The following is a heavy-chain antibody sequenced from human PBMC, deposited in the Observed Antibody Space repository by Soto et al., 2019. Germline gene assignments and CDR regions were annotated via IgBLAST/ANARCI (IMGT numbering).Heavy chain of an antibody. CDR2: INAGNGNT. CDR3: ARSIVVLTAADY. V-gene: IGHV1-3*01. J-gene: IGHJ4*02. Sequence: ASVKVSWKASGYTFTSYAMHWVRQAPGQRLEWMGWINAGNGNTKYSQKFQGRVTITRDTSASTAYMELSSLRSEDTAVYYCARSIVVLTAADYWGQGTLVTVSS. CDR1: GYTFTSYA. D-gene: IGHD2-21*02.